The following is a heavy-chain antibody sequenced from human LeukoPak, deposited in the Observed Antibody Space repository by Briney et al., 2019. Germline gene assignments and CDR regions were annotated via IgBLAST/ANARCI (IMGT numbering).Heavy chain of an antibody. CDR2: IYHSGSA. J-gene: IGHJ4*02. Sequence: SGTLSLTCAVSGGSISSSNWWSWVRQPPGKGLEWIGEIYHSGSANYNPSLKSRDTISVDKSKNQFSLRLSSVTAADTAVYYCASAGHDGIGYKVCWGQGTLVTVSS. CDR1: GGSISSSNW. CDR3: ASAGHDGIGYKVC. D-gene: IGHD3-22*01. V-gene: IGHV4-4*02.